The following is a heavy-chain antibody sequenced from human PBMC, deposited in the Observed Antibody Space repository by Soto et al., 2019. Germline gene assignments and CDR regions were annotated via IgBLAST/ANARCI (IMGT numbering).Heavy chain of an antibody. V-gene: IGHV3-23*01. CDR2: IGGSGGST. CDR1: GFTFISYA. D-gene: IGHD3-22*01. Sequence: PWGSLRLSCAASGFTFISYAMSWVRQAPGKGLEWVSAIGGSGGSTYYADSVKGRFTISRDNSKNTLYLQMNSLRAEDTAVYYCAKHAYDSSGYYYDLYFGGQGTLVTVSS. CDR3: AKHAYDSSGYYYDLYF. J-gene: IGHJ4*02.